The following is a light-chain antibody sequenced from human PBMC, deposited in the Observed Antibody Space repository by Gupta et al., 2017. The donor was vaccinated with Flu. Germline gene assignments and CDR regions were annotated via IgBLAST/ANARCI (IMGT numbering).Light chain of an antibody. Sequence: VFTQSPATLSVSPGQCASLSCRASQTVSSNYLTWYQQRAGQAPRLLMYGASNMATGIPERFRGRGSGTDFTLTVTRLQPEDFAVYYCQQYGSSPFTFGPGTKMDVK. V-gene: IGKV3-20*01. J-gene: IGKJ3*01. CDR2: GAS. CDR3: QQYGSSPFT. CDR1: QTVSSNY.